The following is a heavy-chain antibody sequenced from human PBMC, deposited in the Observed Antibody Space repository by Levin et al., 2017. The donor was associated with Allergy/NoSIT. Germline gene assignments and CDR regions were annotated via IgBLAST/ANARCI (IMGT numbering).Heavy chain of an antibody. V-gene: IGHV3-23*05. J-gene: IGHJ1*01. Sequence: GESLKISCAASGFTSGYFAMSWVRQSPSKGLQWVSSIEGSGSGTYYADSVRGRFTISRDESTDTIYLQMNKLRADDTALYYCAKMEQQLVQGTFEHWGQGTLVTVSS. CDR1: GFTSGYFA. D-gene: IGHD6-13*01. CDR2: IEGSGSGT. CDR3: AKMEQQLVQGTFEH.